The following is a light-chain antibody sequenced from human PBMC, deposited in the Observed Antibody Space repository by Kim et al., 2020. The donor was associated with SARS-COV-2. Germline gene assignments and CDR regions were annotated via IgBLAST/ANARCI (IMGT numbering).Light chain of an antibody. CDR2: EDN. J-gene: IGLJ3*02. CDR3: QSYDSSNHWV. V-gene: IGLV6-57*01. Sequence: KTVTIACTRSSGSIASNYVQWYQQRPGSSPTTGIYEDNQSPSGVPDRFSGSIDSSSNSASLTISGLKTEDEADYYCQSYDSSNHWVFGGGTKLTVL. CDR1: SGSIASNY.